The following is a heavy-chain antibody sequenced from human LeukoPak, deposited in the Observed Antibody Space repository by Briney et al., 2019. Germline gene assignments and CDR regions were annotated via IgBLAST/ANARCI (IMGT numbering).Heavy chain of an antibody. Sequence: GGSLRLSCAASGFTFSSYAMSWVRQALGKGLEWVSAISGSGGSTYYADSVKGRFTISRDNSKNTLYLQMNSLRAEDTAVYYCAKLTADSSGYGYWGQGTLVTVSS. D-gene: IGHD3-22*01. J-gene: IGHJ4*02. CDR2: ISGSGGST. CDR3: AKLTADSSGYGY. V-gene: IGHV3-23*01. CDR1: GFTFSSYA.